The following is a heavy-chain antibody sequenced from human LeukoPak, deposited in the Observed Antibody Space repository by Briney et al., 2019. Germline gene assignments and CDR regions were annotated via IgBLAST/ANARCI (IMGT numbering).Heavy chain of an antibody. CDR1: RFTFSSYS. Sequence: GGSLRLSCAASRFTFSSYSMNWVRQAPGKGLEWVSSISSSSDYIYYADSVKGRFTISRDNARNSLYLQMNSLRVEDTAVYYCARWTDYGWLDPWGQGTLVTVSS. CDR3: ARWTDYGWLDP. V-gene: IGHV3-21*01. D-gene: IGHD4/OR15-4a*01. CDR2: ISSSSDYI. J-gene: IGHJ5*02.